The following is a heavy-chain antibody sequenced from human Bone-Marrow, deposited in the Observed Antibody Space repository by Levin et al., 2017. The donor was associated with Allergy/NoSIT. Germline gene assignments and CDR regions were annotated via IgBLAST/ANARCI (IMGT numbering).Heavy chain of an antibody. CDR1: GDSISGSPNY. J-gene: IGHJ4*02. D-gene: IGHD6-13*01. Sequence: PSETLSLTCTVSGDSISGSPNYWGWIRQPPGKGLEWIGSIFSIGSTYYNPALKTRVGLSVDTSKNQFSLRVTSVTAADTAVYFCARNRYSTSPDYEFWGQGILVTVSS. CDR3: ARNRYSTSPDYEF. CDR2: IFSIGST. V-gene: IGHV4-39*07.